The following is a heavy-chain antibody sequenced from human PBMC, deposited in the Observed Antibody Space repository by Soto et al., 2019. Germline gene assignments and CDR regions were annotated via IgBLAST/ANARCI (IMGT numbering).Heavy chain of an antibody. CDR3: ARVNILTGYYLDH. CDR2: IYYSGGT. CDR1: GGSISSSICC. J-gene: IGHJ4*02. V-gene: IGHV4-39*01. Sequence: PSETLSLTCTVSGGSISSSICCWGWIRQPPGKGLEWIGSIYYSGGTYYNPSLKSRVTISVDTSKNQFSLRLSSVTAADTAVYYCARVNILTGYYLDHWVQGTLVTVSS. D-gene: IGHD3-9*01.